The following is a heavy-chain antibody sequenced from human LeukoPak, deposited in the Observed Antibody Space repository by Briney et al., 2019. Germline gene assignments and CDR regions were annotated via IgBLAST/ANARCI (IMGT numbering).Heavy chain of an antibody. CDR1: GYTFTSYG. CDR2: ISAYNGNT. D-gene: IGHD2-2*01. CDR3: ARDQDIVVVPAALYY. J-gene: IGHJ4*02. V-gene: IGHV1-18*01. Sequence: ASVKVSCKASGYTFTSYGISWVRQAPGQGLEWMGWISAYNGNTNYAQKLQGRVTMTTDTSTSTAYMELRSLRSDDTAVYYCARDQDIVVVPAALYYWGQGTLVTVSS.